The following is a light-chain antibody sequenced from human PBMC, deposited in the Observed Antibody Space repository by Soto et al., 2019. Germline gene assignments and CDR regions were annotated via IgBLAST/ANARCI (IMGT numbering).Light chain of an antibody. CDR3: QQYNSYLYT. CDR1: PSVTNF. Sequence: PGEIATLSCRASPSVTNFLAWYQQKPGQAPRLLIYGAFNRATGIPARFSGSGSGTEFTLTISSLQPDDFATYYCQQYNSYLYTFGQGTKVDIK. J-gene: IGKJ2*01. CDR2: GAF. V-gene: IGKV3D-15*01.